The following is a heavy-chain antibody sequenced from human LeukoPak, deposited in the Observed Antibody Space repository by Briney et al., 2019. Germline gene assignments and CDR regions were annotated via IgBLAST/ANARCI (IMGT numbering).Heavy chain of an antibody. V-gene: IGHV3-9*01. D-gene: IGHD5-12*01. CDR1: GFTFDDYA. J-gene: IGHJ4*02. Sequence: GGSLRLSCAASGFTFDDYAMHWVRQAPGKGLEWVSGISWNSGSIGYADSVKGRFTISRDNAKNSLYLQMNSLRAEDTALYYCAKASGYSNFDYWGQGTLVTVSS. CDR3: AKASGYSNFDY. CDR2: ISWNSGSI.